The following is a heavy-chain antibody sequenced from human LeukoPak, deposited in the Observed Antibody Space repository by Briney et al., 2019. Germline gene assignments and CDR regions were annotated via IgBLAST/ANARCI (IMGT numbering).Heavy chain of an antibody. J-gene: IGHJ6*03. CDR3: AKGPYSNLRYFYMDV. CDR1: GFTFSSYG. CDR2: IWYGGSNK. D-gene: IGHD4-11*01. Sequence: GGSLRLSCAASGFTFSSYGMHWVRQAPGKGLEWVAVIWYGGSNKYYADSVKGRFTISRDNSRNTLFLQLNSLRAEDTAVYYCAKGPYSNLRYFYMDVWGEGTTVTVSS. V-gene: IGHV3-33*06.